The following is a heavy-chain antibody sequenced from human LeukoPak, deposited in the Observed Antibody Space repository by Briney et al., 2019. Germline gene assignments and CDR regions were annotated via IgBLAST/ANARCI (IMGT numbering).Heavy chain of an antibody. J-gene: IGHJ4*02. CDR3: AREARDGYNGREFDY. CDR2: INPSGGST. V-gene: IGHV1-46*01. CDR1: GYTVTSYY. Sequence: ASVKVSCKASGYTVTSYYMHWVRQAPGQGLEWMGIINPSGGSTSYAQKFQGRVTMTRDMSTSTVYMELSSLRSEDTAVYYCAREARDGYNGREFDYWGQGTLVTVSS. D-gene: IGHD5-24*01.